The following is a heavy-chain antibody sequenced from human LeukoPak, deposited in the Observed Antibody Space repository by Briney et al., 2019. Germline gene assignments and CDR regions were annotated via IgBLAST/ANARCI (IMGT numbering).Heavy chain of an antibody. D-gene: IGHD1-26*01. V-gene: IGHV3-23*01. CDR2: LHADSGMI. CDR3: ARQKQSHGNFDY. Sequence: PGGSLRLSCATSGFSFSSYAMSWVRQAPGKGLEWVSGLHADSGMIYYADSVKGRFTISRENAKNSLYLQMNSLRAEDTAMYYCARQKQSHGNFDYWGLGTLVTVSS. J-gene: IGHJ4*02. CDR1: GFSFSSYA.